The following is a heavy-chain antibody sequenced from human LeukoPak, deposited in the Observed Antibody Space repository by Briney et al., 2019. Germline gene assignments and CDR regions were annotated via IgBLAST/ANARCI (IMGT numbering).Heavy chain of an antibody. CDR2: IYTSWSS. CDR3: AREAFGGVIDPCFDY. J-gene: IGHJ4*01. D-gene: IGHD3-16*02. CDR1: GGSISSSTHY. V-gene: IGHV4-61*02. Sequence: PSETLSLTCTASGGSISSSTHYWSWIRQPAGKGLVWIGRIYTSWSSNYNPSLKRLVNISVDASKNQFPLKLSPVADAATAGYYCAREAFGGVIDPCFDYWGQGTLVTVSS.